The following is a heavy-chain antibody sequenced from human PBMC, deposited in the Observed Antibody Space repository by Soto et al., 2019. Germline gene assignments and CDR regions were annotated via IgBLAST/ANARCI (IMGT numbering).Heavy chain of an antibody. CDR1: GFTFTGHY. CDR2: INPNSGGT. D-gene: IGHD2-8*01. Sequence: GASVKVSCKASGFTFTGHYIHWVRQAPGQGLEWMGWINPNSGGTSYAQKFQGRLTMTTDTSISTASMELTRLTSDDTAIYYCARGDSTDCSNGVCSFFYNHDMDVWGQGTTVTVSS. J-gene: IGHJ6*02. CDR3: ARGDSTDCSNGVCSFFYNHDMDV. V-gene: IGHV1-2*02.